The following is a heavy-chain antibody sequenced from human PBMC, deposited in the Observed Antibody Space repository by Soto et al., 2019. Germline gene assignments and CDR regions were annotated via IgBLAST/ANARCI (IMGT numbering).Heavy chain of an antibody. CDR3: TRDGPPFDY. Sequence: QVQLVQSGAELKKPGASVKVSCKASGYTFTTYAISWVRQAPGQGLEWMGWISAYNGNTKYAQNLQGRVTMTTATPTSTAYMELRSLRSDATAVYSCTRDGPPFDYWGQGTLVTVSS. V-gene: IGHV1-18*01. CDR1: GYTFTTYA. CDR2: ISAYNGNT. J-gene: IGHJ4*02.